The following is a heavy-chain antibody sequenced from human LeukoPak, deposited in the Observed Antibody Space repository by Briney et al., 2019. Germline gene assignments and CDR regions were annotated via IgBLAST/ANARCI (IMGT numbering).Heavy chain of an antibody. D-gene: IGHD2/OR15-2a*01. CDR3: ASGESPAHAFDI. CDR1: GYTFTSYG. CDR2: ISAYNGNT. V-gene: IGHV1-18*01. Sequence: ASVTVSCKASGYTFTSYGISWVRQAPGQGLEWMGWISAYNGNTNYAQKLQGRVTMTTDTSTSTAYMELRSLRSDDTAVYYCASGESPAHAFDIWGQGTMVTVSS. J-gene: IGHJ3*02.